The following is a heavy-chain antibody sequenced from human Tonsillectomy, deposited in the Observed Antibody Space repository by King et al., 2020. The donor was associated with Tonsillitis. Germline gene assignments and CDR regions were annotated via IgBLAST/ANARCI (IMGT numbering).Heavy chain of an antibody. D-gene: IGHD3-9*01. CDR3: ARGQTYYDILTGSNDAFDI. V-gene: IGHV4-4*02. J-gene: IGHJ3*02. CDR1: GGSISSSNW. CDR2: IYHSWST. Sequence: QLQESGPGLVKPSGTLSLTCAVSGGSISSSNWWSWVRQPPGKGLEWIGEIYHSWSTNYNPSLKSRVTISVDKSKNQFSLKLSSVTAADTAVYYCARGQTYYDILTGSNDAFDIWGQGTMVTVSS.